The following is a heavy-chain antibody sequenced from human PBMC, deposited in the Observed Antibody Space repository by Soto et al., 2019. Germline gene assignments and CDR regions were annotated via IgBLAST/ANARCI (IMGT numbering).Heavy chain of an antibody. Sequence: EVQLVESGGGLIQPGGSLRLSCAVSGFTVSNNYMSWVRQAPGKGLEGVSVIYSGGYTAYGDSVKGRFTISRDNSKNTLFLKKNSRGADHTACYYRATQRGGGGYWGQGTLVTVSS. V-gene: IGHV3-53*01. CDR3: ATQRGGGGY. CDR1: GFTVSNNY. CDR2: IYSGGYT. D-gene: IGHD6-25*01. J-gene: IGHJ4*02.